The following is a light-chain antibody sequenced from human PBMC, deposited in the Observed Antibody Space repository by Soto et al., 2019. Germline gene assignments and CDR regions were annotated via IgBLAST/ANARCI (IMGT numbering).Light chain of an antibody. J-gene: IGKJ1*01. CDR1: QTISTW. CDR2: DAS. V-gene: IGKV1-5*01. Sequence: DIQVTQSPPTLSASVGDRVTITCRASQTISTWMAWYQQKPGKAPKLLVYDASTLQSGVASRFSGSGSGTEFTLIISSLQPDDCATYYCQQYENYWTFGQGTKVDIK. CDR3: QQYENYWT.